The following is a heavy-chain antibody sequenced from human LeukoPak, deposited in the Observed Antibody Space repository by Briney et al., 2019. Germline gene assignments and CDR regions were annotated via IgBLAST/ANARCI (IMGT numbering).Heavy chain of an antibody. J-gene: IGHJ4*02. CDR2: IYYSGST. D-gene: IGHD3-10*01. V-gene: IGHV4-39*01. CDR3: ARHLPDHYGSGSYHNS. CDR1: GGSMSSSSYY. Sequence: SETLSLTCTVAGGSMSSSSYYWYWIRQPPGKWLEWIGRIYYSGSTYYNPSLKSRVPISVDTSKNHFSLNLSSVSSSDTAVYYCARHLPDHYGSGSYHNSSGQGPLVTVSS.